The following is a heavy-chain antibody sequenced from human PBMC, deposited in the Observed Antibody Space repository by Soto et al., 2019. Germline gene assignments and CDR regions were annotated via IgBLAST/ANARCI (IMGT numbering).Heavy chain of an antibody. CDR2: ISSDGSNK. V-gene: IGHV3-30-3*01. Sequence: GGSLRLSCAASGFTFSSYGMSWVRQAPGKGLEWVAVISSDGSNKYYADSVKGRFTISRDNSKNTLYLQMNSLRAEDTAVYYCARDQRDILTGPHDVDGMDVWGQGTTVTVSS. CDR3: ARDQRDILTGPHDVDGMDV. CDR1: GFTFSSYG. D-gene: IGHD3-9*01. J-gene: IGHJ6*02.